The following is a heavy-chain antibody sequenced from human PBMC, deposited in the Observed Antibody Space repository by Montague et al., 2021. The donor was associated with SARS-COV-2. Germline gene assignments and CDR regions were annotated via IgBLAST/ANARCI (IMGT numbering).Heavy chain of an antibody. CDR2: IYYSGST. V-gene: IGHV4-31*03. J-gene: IGHJ6*01. D-gene: IGHD6-19*01. Sequence: TLSLTCTVSGGSISSDYYYWSWIRQHPGKGLEWIGYIYYSGSTYYNPSLKSRVTISVDTSKNQFSLKLNSVTAADTAVYYCARLALSGWPSYYLYGLDVWGPGTMITVSS. CDR1: GGSISSDYYY. CDR3: ARLALSGWPSYYLYGLDV.